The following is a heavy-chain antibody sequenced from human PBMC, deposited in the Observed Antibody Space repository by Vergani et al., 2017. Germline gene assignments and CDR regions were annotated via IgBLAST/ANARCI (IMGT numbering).Heavy chain of an antibody. CDR1: GFTFSSYA. D-gene: IGHD5/OR15-5a*01. CDR3: ATGGMSHKREAPLDY. J-gene: IGHJ4*02. CDR2: ISGSGGST. Sequence: EVQLLESGGGLVQPGGSLRLSCAASGFTFSSYAMSWVRQAPGKGLEWVSAISGSGGSTYYADSVKGRFTISRDNSKNTLYLQMNSLRAEDTAVYYCATGGMSHKREAPLDYWGQGTLVTFSS. V-gene: IGHV3-23*01.